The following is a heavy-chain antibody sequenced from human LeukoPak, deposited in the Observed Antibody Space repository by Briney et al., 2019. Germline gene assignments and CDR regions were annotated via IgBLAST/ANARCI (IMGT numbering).Heavy chain of an antibody. CDR2: IYYSGST. V-gene: IGHV4-59*01. Sequence: SETLSLTCTVSGGSISNYYWSWIRQPPGKGLEWIGYIYYSGSTNYNPSLKSRVTISVDTSKNQFSLKLRSVTATDTAVYFCARDLDYVFDYWGQGILVSVSS. D-gene: IGHD3-10*02. CDR3: ARDLDYVFDY. CDR1: GGSISNYY. J-gene: IGHJ4*02.